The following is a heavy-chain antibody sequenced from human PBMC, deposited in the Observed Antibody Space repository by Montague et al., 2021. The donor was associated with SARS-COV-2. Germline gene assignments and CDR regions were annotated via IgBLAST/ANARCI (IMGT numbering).Heavy chain of an antibody. CDR3: GGISLVCSPVDI. J-gene: IGHJ3*02. Sequence: SETLSLTCAVSGGSIAGFCWNWVWMPQPNGMERIGVIHICDSGSTNYNPSLKSRVTISIDTSKNHFSLNLTSVTAADTAVYYCGGISLVCSPVDIWGQGTMVTVSS. CDR2: ICDSGST. D-gene: IGHD3-16*02. CDR1: GGSIAGFCWN. V-gene: IGHV4-61*05.